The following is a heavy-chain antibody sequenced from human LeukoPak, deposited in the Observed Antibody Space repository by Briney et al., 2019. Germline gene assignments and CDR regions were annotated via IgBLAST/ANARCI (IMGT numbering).Heavy chain of an antibody. Sequence: PSETLSLTCAVYGGSFSGYYWSWIRQPPGKGLEWIGEINHSGSTNYNPSLKSRVTISVDTSKNQFSLKLSSVTAADTAVYYCASRRYSYGEHYGYYYYMDVWGKGTTVTVSS. J-gene: IGHJ6*03. CDR1: GGSFSGYY. CDR3: ASRRYSYGEHYGYYYYMDV. D-gene: IGHD5-18*01. CDR2: INHSGST. V-gene: IGHV4-34*01.